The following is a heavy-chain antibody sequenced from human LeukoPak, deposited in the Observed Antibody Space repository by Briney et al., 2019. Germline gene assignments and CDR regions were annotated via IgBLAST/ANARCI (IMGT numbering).Heavy chain of an antibody. Sequence: QTGGSLRLSCAASGFTFSSYAMSWVRQAPGKGLEWVSAISGSGGSTYYADSVKGRFTISRDNSKNTLYLQMNSLRAEDTAVYYCAKDLQVLGGSYLQPDPANLVSDYYWGQGTLVTVSS. CDR2: ISGSGGST. CDR1: GFTFSSYA. CDR3: AKDLQVLGGSYLQPDPANLVSDYY. D-gene: IGHD1-26*01. J-gene: IGHJ4*02. V-gene: IGHV3-23*01.